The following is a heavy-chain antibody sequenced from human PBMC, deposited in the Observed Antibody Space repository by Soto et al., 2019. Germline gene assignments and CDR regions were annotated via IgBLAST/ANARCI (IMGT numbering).Heavy chain of an antibody. V-gene: IGHV3-33*01. Sequence: QVQLVESGGGVVQPGRSLRLSCAASGFTFSSYGMHCVRQAPGKGLEWVASIWYDGSNKYYADSVQGRFTISRDTSKNTLYLQMDSLRADDTAVYYCARGHCSTTSCSAFDYWGQGTLVTVSS. CDR1: GFTFSSYG. CDR3: ARGHCSTTSCSAFDY. J-gene: IGHJ4*02. CDR2: IWYDGSNK. D-gene: IGHD2-2*01.